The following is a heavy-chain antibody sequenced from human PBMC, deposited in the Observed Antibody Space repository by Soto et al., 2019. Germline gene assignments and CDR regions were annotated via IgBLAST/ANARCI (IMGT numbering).Heavy chain of an antibody. J-gene: IGHJ6*02. CDR2: INPNSGGT. D-gene: IGHD2-2*01. CDR3: ARDLPCSSTSCPARGGYGMDV. Sequence: GASVKVSCKASGYTFTGYYMHWVRQAPGRGLEWMGWINPNSGGTNDAQKFQGWVTMTRDTSISTAYMELSRLRSDDTAAYYCARDLPCSSTSCPARGGYGMDVWGQGTMVTASS. V-gene: IGHV1-2*04. CDR1: GYTFTGYY.